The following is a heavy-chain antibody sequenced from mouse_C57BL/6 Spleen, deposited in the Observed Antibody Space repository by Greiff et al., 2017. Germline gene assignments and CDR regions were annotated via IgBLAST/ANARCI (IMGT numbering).Heavy chain of an antibody. CDR3: ARGRGKGMDY. CDR2: ISYDGSN. Sequence: DVKLQESGPGLVKPSQSLSLTCSVTGYSITSGYYWNWIRQFPGNKLEWMGYISYDGSNNYNPSLKNRISITRDTSKNQFFLKLNSVTTEDTATYYCARGRGKGMDYWGQGTSVTVSS. D-gene: IGHD2-1*01. CDR1: GYSITSGYY. V-gene: IGHV3-6*01. J-gene: IGHJ4*01.